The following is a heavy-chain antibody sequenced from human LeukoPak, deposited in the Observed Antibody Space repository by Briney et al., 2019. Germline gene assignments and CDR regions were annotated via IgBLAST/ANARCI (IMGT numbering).Heavy chain of an antibody. V-gene: IGHV1-2*02. CDR3: ARDLMIYYGSRHYYYYMDV. CDR2: INPNSGGT. D-gene: IGHD3-10*01. CDR1: GYTFTDYY. Sequence: GASVKVSCKASGYTFTDYYMHWVRQAPGQGLEWMGWINPNSGGTNYAQKFQGRVTITRNTSISTAYMELSSLRSEDTAVYYCARDLMIYYGSRHYYYYMDVWGKGTTVTISS. J-gene: IGHJ6*03.